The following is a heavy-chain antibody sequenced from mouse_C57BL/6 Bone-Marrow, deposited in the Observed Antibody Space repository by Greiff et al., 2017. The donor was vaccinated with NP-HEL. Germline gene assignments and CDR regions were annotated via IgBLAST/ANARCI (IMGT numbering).Heavy chain of an antibody. D-gene: IGHD2-12*01. J-gene: IGHJ2*01. CDR1: GYTFTSYW. CDR2: IDPSDSYT. CDR3: ARGGVLYDY. Sequence: VQLQQPGAELVKPGASVKLSCKASGYTFTSYWMQWVKQRPGQGLEWIGEIDPSDSYTNYNQKFKGKATLTADKSSSTAYMQLSSLTSEDSAVYFCARGGVLYDYWGQGTTLTVSS. V-gene: IGHV1-50*01.